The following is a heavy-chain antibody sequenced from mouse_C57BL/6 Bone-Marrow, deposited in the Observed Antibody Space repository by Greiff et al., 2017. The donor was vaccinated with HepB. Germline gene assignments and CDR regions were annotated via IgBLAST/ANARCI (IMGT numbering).Heavy chain of an antibody. CDR1: GFTFSSYA. V-gene: IGHV5-4*01. D-gene: IGHD4-1*01. CDR2: ISDGGSYT. CDR3: AREDWDVWFAY. Sequence: EVKLMESGGGLVKPGGSLKLSCAASGFTFSSYAMSWVRQTPEKRLEWVATISDGGSYTYYPDNVKGRFTISRDNAKNNLYLQMRHLKSEDTAMYYCAREDWDVWFAYWGQGTLVTVSA. J-gene: IGHJ3*01.